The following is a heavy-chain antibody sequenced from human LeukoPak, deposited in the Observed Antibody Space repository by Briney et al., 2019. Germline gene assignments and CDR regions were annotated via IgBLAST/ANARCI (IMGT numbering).Heavy chain of an antibody. J-gene: IGHJ3*02. Sequence: SETLSLTCTVSGGSISSSSYCWGWIRQPPGKGLEWIGSIYYSGSTYYNPSLKSRVTISVDTSKNQFSLKLSSVTAADTAVYYCARPLMIVGLYAFDIWGQGTMVTVSS. CDR2: IYYSGST. D-gene: IGHD3-22*01. V-gene: IGHV4-39*01. CDR1: GGSISSSSYC. CDR3: ARPLMIVGLYAFDI.